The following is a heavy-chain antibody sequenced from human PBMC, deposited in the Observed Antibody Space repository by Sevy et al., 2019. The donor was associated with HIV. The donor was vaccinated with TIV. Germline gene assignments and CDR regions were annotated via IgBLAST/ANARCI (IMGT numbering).Heavy chain of an antibody. CDR3: ARLVPAAPYFDY. CDR2: INHSGST. Sequence: SETLSLTCAVYGRSFSGYYWSWIRQPPGKGLEWIGEINHSGSTNYNPSLKSRVTISVDTSKNQFSLKLSSVTAADTAVYYCARLVPAAPYFDYWGQGTLVTVSS. J-gene: IGHJ4*02. V-gene: IGHV4-34*01. D-gene: IGHD2-2*01. CDR1: GRSFSGYY.